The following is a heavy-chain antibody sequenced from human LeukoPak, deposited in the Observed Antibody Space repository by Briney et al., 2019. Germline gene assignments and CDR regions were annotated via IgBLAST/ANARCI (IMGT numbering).Heavy chain of an antibody. CDR1: GFTFSDYA. Sequence: GGSLRLSCAASGFTFSDYAMTWVRQAPGKGLEWVSVISDSGSSTYYADYVKGRFTISRDNAKHTLSLQMDSLRAEDTAVYYCARDPGSYGNYYYGMDVWGQGTTVTVSS. D-gene: IGHD3-10*01. V-gene: IGHV3-23*01. CDR2: ISDSGSST. CDR3: ARDPGSYGNYYYGMDV. J-gene: IGHJ6*02.